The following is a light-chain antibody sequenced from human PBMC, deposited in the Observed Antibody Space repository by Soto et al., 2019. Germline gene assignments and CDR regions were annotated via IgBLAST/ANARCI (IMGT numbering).Light chain of an antibody. CDR1: QSVSSSY. Sequence: EIVLPQSPGALSLSPGERATLSCRASQSVSSSYLAWYQQKPGQAPRLLIYGASSRATGIPDRFSGSGSGTDFTLIISRLEPEDFAVYYRQQYGSSPRTFGQGTKV. CDR3: QQYGSSPRT. V-gene: IGKV3-20*01. CDR2: GAS. J-gene: IGKJ1*01.